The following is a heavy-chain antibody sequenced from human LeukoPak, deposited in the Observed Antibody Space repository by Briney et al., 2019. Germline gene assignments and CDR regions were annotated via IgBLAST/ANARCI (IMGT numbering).Heavy chain of an antibody. J-gene: IGHJ6*03. Sequence: GGSLRLSCAASGFTFSSYWMSWVRQAPGKGLEWVANIKQDGSEKYYVDSVKGRFTISRDNAKNSLYLQMNSLRAEDTAVYYCARVLGYYDSSGPRMDVWGKGTTVTISS. CDR1: GFTFSSYW. CDR3: ARVLGYYDSSGPRMDV. V-gene: IGHV3-7*03. D-gene: IGHD3-22*01. CDR2: IKQDGSEK.